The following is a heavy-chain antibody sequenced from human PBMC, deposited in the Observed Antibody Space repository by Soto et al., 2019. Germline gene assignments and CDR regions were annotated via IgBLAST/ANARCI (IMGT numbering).Heavy chain of an antibody. CDR3: ATMLAQYCSGGSCYGGMDV. Sequence: PGESLKISCKGCGYSFTSYWIGWVRQMPGKGLEWMGIIYPGDSDTRYSPSFQGQVTISADKSISTAYLQWSSLKASDTAMYYCATMLAQYCSGGSCYGGMDVWGQGTTVTVSS. CDR2: IYPGDSDT. D-gene: IGHD2-15*01. J-gene: IGHJ6*02. V-gene: IGHV5-51*01. CDR1: GYSFTSYW.